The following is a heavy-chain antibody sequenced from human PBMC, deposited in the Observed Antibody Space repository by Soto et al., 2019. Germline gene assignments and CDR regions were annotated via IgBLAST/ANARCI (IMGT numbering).Heavy chain of an antibody. Sequence: QVQLVQSGAEVKKPGSSVKVSCKASGGTFSSYAISWVRQAPGQGLEWMGGIIPIFGTANYAQKFQGRVTICADEATSTAYMERSSRRSEDTAVYYWARDGRGYNWGDDGGADYWGQGTLVTVAS. J-gene: IGHJ4*02. CDR2: IIPIFGTA. D-gene: IGHD1-20*01. CDR3: ARDGRGYNWGDDGGADY. CDR1: GGTFSSYA. V-gene: IGHV1-69*12.